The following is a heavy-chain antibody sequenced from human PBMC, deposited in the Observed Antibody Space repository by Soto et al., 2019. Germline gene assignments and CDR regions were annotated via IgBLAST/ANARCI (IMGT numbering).Heavy chain of an antibody. CDR1: GYTFTSYY. V-gene: IGHV1-46*01. D-gene: IGHD5-12*01. Sequence: QVQLVQSGAEVKKPGASVKVSCKASGYTFTSYYMHWVRQAPGQGLEWMGIINPSGGSTSYAQKFQGRVXXTXDXXTSKVYMELSSLRSEDTAVYYCARDVRDGYNFFDYWGQGTLVTVSS. CDR3: ARDVRDGYNFFDY. CDR2: INPSGGST. J-gene: IGHJ4*02.